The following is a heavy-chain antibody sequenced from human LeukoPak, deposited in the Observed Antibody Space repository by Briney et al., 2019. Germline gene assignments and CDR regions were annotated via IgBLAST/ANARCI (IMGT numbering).Heavy chain of an antibody. CDR1: RYTFTSYY. V-gene: IGHV1-69*13. CDR2: IIPTFGTA. J-gene: IGHJ4*02. CDR3: ATDHIPLPYGYFDY. Sequence: GASVKVSCKASRYTFTSYYIIWLHQAPGRGLDWMGGIIPTFGTANYAQKFQGRVTITADESTSTAYMELSSLRSEDTAVYYCATDHIPLPYGYFDYWGQGTLVTVSS. D-gene: IGHD2-21*01.